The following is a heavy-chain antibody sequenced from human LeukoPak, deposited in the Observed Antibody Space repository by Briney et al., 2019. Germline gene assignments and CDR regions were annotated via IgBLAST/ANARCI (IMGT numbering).Heavy chain of an antibody. CDR1: GFTFSNYG. Sequence: GGSLRLSCAASGFTFSNYGMDWVRQAPGKGLEWVTFIQYDGRSKYYADSVKGRFTISRDNSKSTLYLQMNSLRAEDTAVYYCARDYADYVGYFFFDYWGQGTLVTVSS. V-gene: IGHV3-30*02. J-gene: IGHJ4*02. D-gene: IGHD4-17*01. CDR3: ARDYADYVGYFFFDY. CDR2: IQYDGRSK.